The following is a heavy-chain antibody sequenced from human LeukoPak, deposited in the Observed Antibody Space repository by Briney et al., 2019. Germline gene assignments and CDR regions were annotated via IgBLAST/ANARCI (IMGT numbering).Heavy chain of an antibody. V-gene: IGHV3-73*01. CDR2: IRSKANSYAT. CDR3: VAEDWGMLDY. Sequence: GGSLRLSCAASGFTFSGSAMHWVRQASGKGLEWVGRIRSKANSYATAYAASVKGRFTISRDDSKNTAYLQMNSLKTEDTAVYYCVAEDWGMLDYWGQGTLVTVSP. J-gene: IGHJ4*02. CDR1: GFTFSGSA. D-gene: IGHD7-27*01.